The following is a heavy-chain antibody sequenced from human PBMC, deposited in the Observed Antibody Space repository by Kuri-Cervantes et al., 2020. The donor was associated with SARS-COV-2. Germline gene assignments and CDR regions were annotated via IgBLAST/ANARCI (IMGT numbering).Heavy chain of an antibody. CDR1: GGTFSSYA. CDR3: ARGGRILWSENYYYYYMDV. D-gene: IGHD2-21*01. CDR2: IIPILGTA. V-gene: IGHV1-69*04. J-gene: IGHJ6*03. Sequence: SVKVSCKASGGTFSSYAISWVRQAPGQGLEWMGRIIPILGTANYAQKFQGRVTITADKSTSTAYMELSSLRSEDTSVYYCARGGRILWSENYYYYYMDVWGKGTTVTVSS.